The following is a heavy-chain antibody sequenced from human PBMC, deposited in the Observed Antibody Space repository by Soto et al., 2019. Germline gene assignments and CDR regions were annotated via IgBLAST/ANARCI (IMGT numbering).Heavy chain of an antibody. CDR2: ISGSGTTA. Sequence: PGGSLRLSCAASGFVFISYAMSWVLQAPGKGLEWVSAISGSGTTAYYADSVKGRFIFSRDNPKNTLYLQMNSLRAEDTAVYYCAKDKPTDAFDIWGQGTMVTVSS. J-gene: IGHJ3*02. CDR1: GFVFISYA. V-gene: IGHV3-23*01. CDR3: AKDKPTDAFDI. D-gene: IGHD4-17*01.